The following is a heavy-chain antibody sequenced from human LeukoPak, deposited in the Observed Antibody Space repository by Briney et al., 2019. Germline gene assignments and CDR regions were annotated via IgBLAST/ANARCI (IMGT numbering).Heavy chain of an antibody. CDR3: ARAGSSWPYYYYYMDV. Sequence: SETLSLTCTVSGGSISSYYWGWIRQPPGKGLEWIGEINHSGSTNYNPSLKSRVTISVDTSKNQFSLKLSSVTAADTAVYYCARAGSSWPYYYYYMDVWGKGTTVTISS. J-gene: IGHJ6*03. CDR2: INHSGST. CDR1: GGSISSYY. D-gene: IGHD6-13*01. V-gene: IGHV4-34*01.